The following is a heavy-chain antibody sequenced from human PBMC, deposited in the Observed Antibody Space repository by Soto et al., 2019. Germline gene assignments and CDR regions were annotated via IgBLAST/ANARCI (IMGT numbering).Heavy chain of an antibody. D-gene: IGHD2-2*01. V-gene: IGHV3-23*01. Sequence: EVQLLESGGGLVQPGGSLRLSCAASGFTFSSYAMSWVRQAPGKGLEWVSAISGSGGSTYYADSVKGRFSISRDNSNNTLYLQMNSLRAEDTAIYYCAKSSSTAYPLKNWFDPWGQGTLVAVSS. J-gene: IGHJ5*02. CDR3: AKSSSTAYPLKNWFDP. CDR1: GFTFSSYA. CDR2: ISGSGGST.